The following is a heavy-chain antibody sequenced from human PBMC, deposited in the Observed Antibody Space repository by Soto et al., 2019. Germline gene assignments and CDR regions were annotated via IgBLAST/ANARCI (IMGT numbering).Heavy chain of an antibody. D-gene: IGHD2-15*01. J-gene: IGHJ4*02. CDR1: GGSVSSGSYY. CDR2: IYYSGST. Sequence: QVQLQESGPGLVKPSETLSLTCTVSGGSVSSGSYYWSWIRQPPGKGLEWIGYIYYSGSTNYNPSPQGRVTISVDTAKNPFSLQLSSVTAADRAVYYCARGIKGYCSGGSCSSWGQGTLVTVSS. V-gene: IGHV4-61*01. CDR3: ARGIKGYCSGGSCSS.